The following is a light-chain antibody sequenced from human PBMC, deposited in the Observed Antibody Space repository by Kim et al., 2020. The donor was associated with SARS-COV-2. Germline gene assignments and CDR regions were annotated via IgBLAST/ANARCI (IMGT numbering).Light chain of an antibody. CDR3: QKYNNWPPWT. CDR2: SAS. V-gene: IGKV3-15*01. J-gene: IGKJ1*01. Sequence: SPGERDTLPCRASQSVSSHLAWYQQKPGQAPRLLIYSASTRATGIPARFRGSGSGTEFTLTISSLQSEDFAVYYSQKYNNWPPWTFGQGTKVDIK. CDR1: QSVSSH.